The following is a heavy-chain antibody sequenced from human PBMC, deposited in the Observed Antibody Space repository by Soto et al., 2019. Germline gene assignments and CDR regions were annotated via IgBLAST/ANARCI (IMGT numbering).Heavy chain of an antibody. J-gene: IGHJ4*02. V-gene: IGHV1-18*01. CDR1: GYTFTSYG. Sequence: ASVKASCKACGYTFTSYGLSWARQATGQGLEWMGWISAYNGNTNYAQKLQGRVTMTTDTSTSTAYMELRSLRSDDTALYSCARVYLRGGEIVVVVAATGWDLDSWLKGSLVPV. D-gene: IGHD2-15*01. CDR3: ARVYLRGGEIVVVVAATGWDLDS. CDR2: ISAYNGNT.